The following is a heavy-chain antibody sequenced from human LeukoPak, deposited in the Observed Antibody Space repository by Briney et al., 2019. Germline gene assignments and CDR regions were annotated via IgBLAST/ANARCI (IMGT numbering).Heavy chain of an antibody. D-gene: IGHD3-3*01. CDR1: GFTFSSYW. V-gene: IGHV3-7*01. J-gene: IGHJ6*02. CDR3: AREKRDFWSGYYYGMDV. Sequence: GGSLRLSCAASGFTFSSYWMNWARQAPGKGLEWVASINHNGNVNYYVDSVKGRFTISRDNAKNSLYLQMNSLRAEDTAVYYCAREKRDFWSGYYYGMDVWGQGTTVTVSS. CDR2: INHNGNVN.